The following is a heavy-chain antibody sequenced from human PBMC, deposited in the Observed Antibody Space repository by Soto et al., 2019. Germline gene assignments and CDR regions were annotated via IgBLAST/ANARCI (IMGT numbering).Heavy chain of an antibody. V-gene: IGHV4-39*02. J-gene: IGHJ4*02. Sequence: KTSETLSLTCTASGGSINSNNYYWAWIRQPPGKGLAWIASIYYDGTTYYNPSLTSRVSISVDTSKNHFSLKLSSVTAADTAVYYCAKVVVAATRHTDFDSWGQGTLVTVSS. D-gene: IGHD2-15*01. CDR2: IYYDGTT. CDR3: AKVVVAATRHTDFDS. CDR1: GGSINSNNYY.